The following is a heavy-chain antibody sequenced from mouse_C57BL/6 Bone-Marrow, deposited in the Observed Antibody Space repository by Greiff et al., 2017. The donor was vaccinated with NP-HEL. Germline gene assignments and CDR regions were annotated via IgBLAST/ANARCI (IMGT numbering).Heavy chain of an antibody. J-gene: IGHJ2*01. V-gene: IGHV3-6*01. CDR1: GYSITSGYY. Sequence: VQLKESGPGLVKPSQSLSLTCSVTGYSITSGYYWNWIRQFPGNKLEWMGYISYDGSNNYNPSLKNRISITRDTSKNQFFLKLNSVTTEDTATYYCARDAITYFDYWGQGTTLTVSS. CDR3: ARDAITYFDY. CDR2: ISYDGSN. D-gene: IGHD2-4*01.